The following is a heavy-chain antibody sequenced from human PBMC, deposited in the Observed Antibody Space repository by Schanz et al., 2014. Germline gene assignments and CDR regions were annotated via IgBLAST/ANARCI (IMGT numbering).Heavy chain of an antibody. D-gene: IGHD6-13*01. CDR1: GFTFSSYG. CDR3: AKEKEEVAADGSFFDY. J-gene: IGHJ4*02. V-gene: IGHV3-33*06. CDR2: IWYDGSNE. Sequence: QVQLVESGGGVVQPGRSLRLSCAASGFTFSSYGMHWVRQAPGKGLEWVAVIWYDGSNEYYADSVKGRFTISRDNPKKTLYLQMNSLRAEDTAVYYCAKEKEEVAADGSFFDYWGQGTLVTVSS.